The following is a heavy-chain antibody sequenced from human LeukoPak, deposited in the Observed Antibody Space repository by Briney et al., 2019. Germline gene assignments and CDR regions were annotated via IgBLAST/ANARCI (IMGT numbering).Heavy chain of an antibody. CDR3: ARDRAVRWTGSLNI. CDR1: GFTFSSYW. V-gene: IGHV3-7*01. Sequence: GGSLRLSCAASGFTFSSYWMSWVRQAPGKGLEYVANIKQDGSEKYYADSLKGRFTISRDNAKNSLYLQMSSLRAEDTAVYYCARDRAVRWTGSLNIWGQGTMVTVSS. J-gene: IGHJ3*02. CDR2: IKQDGSEK. D-gene: IGHD3/OR15-3a*01.